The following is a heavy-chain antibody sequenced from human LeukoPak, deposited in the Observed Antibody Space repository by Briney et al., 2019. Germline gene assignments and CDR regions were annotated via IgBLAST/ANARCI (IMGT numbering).Heavy chain of an antibody. CDR3: AKDKIWRSWVNFDY. D-gene: IGHD6-13*01. J-gene: IGHJ4*02. CDR1: GFTFSSYA. Sequence: PGGTLRLSCAASGFTFSSYAMSGVRHAPGRGLESVSAKSGSGGGTYYADSARGGFTISRDNSKNRLHLKLNRLRARDPAVNYFAKDKIWRSWVNFDYWGQGTLVTVSS. V-gene: IGHV3-23*01. CDR2: KSGSGGGT.